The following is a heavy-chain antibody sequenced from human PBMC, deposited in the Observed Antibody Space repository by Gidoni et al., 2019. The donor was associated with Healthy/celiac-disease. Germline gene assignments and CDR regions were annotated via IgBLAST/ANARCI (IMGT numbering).Heavy chain of an antibody. CDR3: ARGLMITMIVVAGSANAFDI. CDR2: INHSGST. J-gene: IGHJ3*02. V-gene: IGHV4-34*01. Sequence: QVQLQQWGAGLLKPSETLSLTCAVYGGSFSGYYWSWIRQPPGKGLEWIGEINHSGSTNYNPSLKSRVTISVDTSKNQFSLKLSSVTAADTAVYYCARGLMITMIVVAGSANAFDIWGQGTMVTVSS. D-gene: IGHD3-22*01. CDR1: GGSFSGYY.